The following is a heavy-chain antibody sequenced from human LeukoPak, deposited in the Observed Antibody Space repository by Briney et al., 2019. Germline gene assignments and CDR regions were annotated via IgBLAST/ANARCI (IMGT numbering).Heavy chain of an antibody. D-gene: IGHD4-17*01. CDR2: IKQDGSEK. CDR1: GFTFSSYR. V-gene: IGHV3-7*01. CDR3: ARAPGEGWFDP. Sequence: GGSLRLPCAASGFTFSSYRMSWVRQAPGKGLEWVASIKQDGSEKYYVDSVKGRFTISRDNAKNSLYLQMNSLRAEDTALYYCARAPGEGWFDPWGQGTLVTVSS. J-gene: IGHJ5*02.